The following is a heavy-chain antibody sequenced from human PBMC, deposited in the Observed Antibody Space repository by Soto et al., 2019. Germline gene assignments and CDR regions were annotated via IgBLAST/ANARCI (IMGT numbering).Heavy chain of an antibody. J-gene: IGHJ6*03. V-gene: IGHV3-33*01. Sequence: GGSLRLSCAASGFTFSSYGMHWVRQAPGKGLEWVAVIWYDGSNKYYADSVKGRFTISRDNSKNTLYLQMNSLRAEDMVVYYCARDGNAWIGYYYYYYMDVWGKGTTVTVSS. CDR3: ARDGNAWIGYYYYYYMDV. CDR1: GFTFSSYG. D-gene: IGHD2-15*01. CDR2: IWYDGSNK.